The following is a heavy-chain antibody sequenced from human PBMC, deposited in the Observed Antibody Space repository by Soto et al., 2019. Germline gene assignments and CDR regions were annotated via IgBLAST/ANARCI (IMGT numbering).Heavy chain of an antibody. CDR3: ASEVSSTDGMDV. Sequence: PSETLSLTCAVYGGSFSGYYWSWLRQPPGKGLEWIGEINHSGSTNYNPSLKSRVTISVDKSKNQFFLKLNSVTAADTATYYCASEVSSTDGMDVWGQGTTVTVSS. J-gene: IGHJ6*02. D-gene: IGHD2-15*01. CDR2: INHSGST. V-gene: IGHV4-34*01. CDR1: GGSFSGYY.